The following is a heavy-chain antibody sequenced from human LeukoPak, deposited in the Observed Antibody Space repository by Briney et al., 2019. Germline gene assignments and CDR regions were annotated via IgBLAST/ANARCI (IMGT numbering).Heavy chain of an antibody. CDR2: IYSGGST. J-gene: IGHJ6*04. V-gene: IGHV3-53*01. D-gene: IGHD2-15*01. CDR1: GVTVSSNY. Sequence: GGSLRLSCAASGVTVSSNYMSWVRQAPGKGLEWVSVIYSGGSTYYADSVKGRFTISRDNSKNTLYLQMNSLRAEDTAVYYCARAGYCSGGSCRINYYYGMDVWGKGTTVTVSS. CDR3: ARAGYCSGGSCRINYYYGMDV.